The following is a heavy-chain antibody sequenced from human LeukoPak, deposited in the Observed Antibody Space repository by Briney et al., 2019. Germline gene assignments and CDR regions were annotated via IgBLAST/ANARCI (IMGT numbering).Heavy chain of an antibody. V-gene: IGHV5-51*01. D-gene: IGHD3-22*01. CDR3: ATAGGDSSGLDAFDI. Sequence: GEALKISCKGSGYGFTSYWIGWGRRMPGKGRGWMGIIYPGDSDTRYSPSFQGQVTISADKSISTAYLQWSSLKASDTAMYYCATAGGDSSGLDAFDIWGQGTMVTVSS. J-gene: IGHJ3*02. CDR1: GYGFTSYW. CDR2: IYPGDSDT.